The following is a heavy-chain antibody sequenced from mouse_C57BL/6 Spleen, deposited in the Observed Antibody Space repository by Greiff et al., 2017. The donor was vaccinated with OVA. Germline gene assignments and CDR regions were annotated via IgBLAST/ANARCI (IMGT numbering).Heavy chain of an antibody. J-gene: IGHJ3*01. CDR2: IDPETGGT. CDR3: TRGRSNLSWLAY. D-gene: IGHD2-5*01. CDR1: GYTFTDYE. Sequence: QVQLQQSGAELVRPGASVTLSCKASGYTFTDYEMHWVKQTPVHGLEWIGAIDPETGGTAYNQKFKGKAILTADKSSSTAYMELRSLTSEDSAVYYCTRGRSNLSWLAYWGQGTLVTVSA. V-gene: IGHV1-15*01.